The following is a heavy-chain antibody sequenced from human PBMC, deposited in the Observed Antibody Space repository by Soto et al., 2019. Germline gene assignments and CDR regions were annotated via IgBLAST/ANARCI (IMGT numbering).Heavy chain of an antibody. CDR3: ARDMLEMATMSPYYYYGMDV. J-gene: IGHJ6*02. CDR1: GFTFSSYS. CDR2: ISYDGSNK. D-gene: IGHD5-12*01. V-gene: IGHV3-30-3*01. Sequence: VGSLRLSCAASGFTFSSYSMHWVRQAPGKGLEWVAVISYDGSNKYYADSVKGRFTISRDNSKNTLYLQMNSLRAEDTAVYYCARDMLEMATMSPYYYYGMDVWGQGTTVTVSS.